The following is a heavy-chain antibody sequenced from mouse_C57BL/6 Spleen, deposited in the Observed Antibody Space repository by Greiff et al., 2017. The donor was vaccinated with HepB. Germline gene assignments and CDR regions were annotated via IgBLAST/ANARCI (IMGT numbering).Heavy chain of an antibody. V-gene: IGHV1-39*01. J-gene: IGHJ2*01. CDR1: GYSFTDYN. CDR2: INPNYGTT. D-gene: IGHD1-1*01. CDR3: ARPHYYGSSYGLYFDY. Sequence: EVKLMESGPELVKPGASVKISCKASGYSFTDYNMNWVKQSNGKSLEWIGVINPNYGTTSYNQKFKGKATLTVDQSSSTAYMQLNSLTSEDSAVYYCARPHYYGSSYGLYFDYWGQGTTLTVSS.